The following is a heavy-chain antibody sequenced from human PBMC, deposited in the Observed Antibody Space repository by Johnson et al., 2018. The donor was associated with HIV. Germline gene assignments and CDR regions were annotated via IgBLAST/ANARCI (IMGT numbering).Heavy chain of an antibody. Sequence: VQLVESGGGLIQPGGSLRLSCAASGFTVSSNYMSWVRQAPGKGLEWVSAISGSGGYTYYADSVKGRFTISRDSSKNTLYLQMNSLRAEDTAVYYCAKDMFRWELLDGDTFDIWGQGTMVTVSS. J-gene: IGHJ3*02. CDR1: GFTVSSNY. CDR3: AKDMFRWELLDGDTFDI. CDR2: ISGSGGYT. D-gene: IGHD1-26*01. V-gene: IGHV3-23*04.